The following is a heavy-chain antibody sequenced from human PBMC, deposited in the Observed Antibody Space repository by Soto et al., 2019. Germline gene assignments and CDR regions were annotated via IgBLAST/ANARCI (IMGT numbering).Heavy chain of an antibody. V-gene: IGHV3-48*01. CDR3: AKPMITFGGVIQMEAFDI. CDR1: GFTFSSYS. D-gene: IGHD3-16*02. Sequence: EVQLVESGGGLVQPGGSLRLSCAASGFTFSSYSMNWVRPAPGKGLEWVSYISSSSSTIYYADSVKGRFTISRDNAKNSLYLQMNSLRAEDTAVYYCAKPMITFGGVIQMEAFDIWGQGTMVTVSS. J-gene: IGHJ3*02. CDR2: ISSSSSTI.